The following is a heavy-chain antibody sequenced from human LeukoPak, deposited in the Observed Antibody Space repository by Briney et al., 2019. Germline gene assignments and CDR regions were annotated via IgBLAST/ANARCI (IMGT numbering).Heavy chain of an antibody. CDR1: GGSFSGYY. D-gene: IGHD6-19*01. J-gene: IGHJ1*01. V-gene: IGHV4-34*01. CDR2: INHSGST. CDR3: ARAAPGIAVAGIYFQH. Sequence: SETLSLTCAVYGGSFSGYYWSWIRQPPGKGLEWIGEINHSGSTNYNPSLKSRVTISVDTSKNQFSLKLSCVTAADTAVYYCARAAPGIAVAGIYFQHWGQGTLVTVSS.